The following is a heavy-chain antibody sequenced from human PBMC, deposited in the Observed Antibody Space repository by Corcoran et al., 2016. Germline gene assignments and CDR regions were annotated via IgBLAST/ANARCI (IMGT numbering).Heavy chain of an antibody. CDR3: ARGRNDYGDPLTYVYFDL. Sequence: QVQLQESGPGLVKPSETLSLTCTVSGGSISSYYWSWIRQPPGKGLEWIGYIYYSGSTNYNPSLKRRVTISVDTSKTQFSLKLSSVTAADTAVYYCARGRNDYGDPLTYVYFDLWGRGTLVTVSS. J-gene: IGHJ2*01. D-gene: IGHD4-17*01. CDR2: IYYSGST. V-gene: IGHV4-59*01. CDR1: GGSISSYY.